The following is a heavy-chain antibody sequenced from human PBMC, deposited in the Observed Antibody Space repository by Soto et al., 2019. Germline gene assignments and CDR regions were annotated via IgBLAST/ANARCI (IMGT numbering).Heavy chain of an antibody. D-gene: IGHD2-21*02. CDR2: MYNTGST. Sequence: LCGGTIRRYYWSWIRQPPGKGLEWIGYMYNTGSTVYNPSFKSRVTISVDTSKNQFSLKLNSVTAADTAVYYCARDLWGYCGTDCYPLDVWGQGTTVTVSS. J-gene: IGHJ6*02. CDR1: GGTIRRYY. V-gene: IGHV4-59*01. CDR3: ARDLWGYCGTDCYPLDV.